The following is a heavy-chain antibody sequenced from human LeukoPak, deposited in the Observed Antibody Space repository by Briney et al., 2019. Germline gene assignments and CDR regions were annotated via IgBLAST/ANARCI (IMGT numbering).Heavy chain of an antibody. V-gene: IGHV3-48*01. D-gene: IGHD3-3*01. J-gene: IGHJ4*02. CDR1: GFTFSSYS. CDR2: ISSSSSTI. CDR3: ARATYDFWSGYCFDY. Sequence: GGSLRLSCAASGFTFSSYSMNWVRQAPGKGLEWVSYISSSSSTIYYADSVKGRFTISRDNAKNSLYLQMNSLRAEDTAVYYCARATYDFWSGYCFDYWGQGTLVTVSS.